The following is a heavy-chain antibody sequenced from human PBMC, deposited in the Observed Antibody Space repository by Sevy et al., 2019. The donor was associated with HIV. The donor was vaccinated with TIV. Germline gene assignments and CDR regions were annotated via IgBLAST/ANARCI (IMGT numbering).Heavy chain of an antibody. CDR3: VPSGGGHAGY. J-gene: IGHJ4*02. CDR2: IKQDGSEK. V-gene: IGHV3-7*01. D-gene: IGHD2-15*01. Sequence: GGSLRLSCAASGFTLSSRWMSWGRQAPGKGLEWVANIKQDGSEKYYVDSVKDRFTISRDNAKNSLYLQMNSLRAEDTAVYYCVPSGGGHAGYWGQGTLVTVSS. CDR1: GFTLSSRW.